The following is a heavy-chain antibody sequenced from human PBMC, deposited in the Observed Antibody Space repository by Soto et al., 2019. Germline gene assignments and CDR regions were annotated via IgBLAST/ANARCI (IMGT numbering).Heavy chain of an antibody. D-gene: IGHD4-17*01. CDR2: ISHEGGTQ. V-gene: IGHV3-30*18. CDR3: VKEGSTKVSRWDDY. J-gene: IGHJ4*02. Sequence: PGGSLRLSCAASGFTFSDYGIDWIRQAPGKGLEWVAVISHEGGTQYYADSVRGRFTVSRDNSKNILYLQMDSLRPEDTAVYFCVKEGSTKVSRWDDYWRQGTLGTVSS. CDR1: GFTFSDYG.